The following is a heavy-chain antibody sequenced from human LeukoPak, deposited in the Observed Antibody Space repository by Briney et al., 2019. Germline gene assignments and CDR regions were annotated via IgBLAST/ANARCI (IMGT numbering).Heavy chain of an antibody. V-gene: IGHV3-53*01. CDR1: GFTVSSNY. CDR3: AKDVRGGCSGGTCYY. J-gene: IGHJ4*02. D-gene: IGHD2-15*01. Sequence: GGSLRLSCAASGFTVSSNYMSWVRQAPGKGLEWVSVIYSGGSTYYADSVKGRFTISRDNSKNIVYLQMDSLRAEDAAVYYCAKDVRGGCSGGTCYYWGQGTLVTVSS. CDR2: IYSGGST.